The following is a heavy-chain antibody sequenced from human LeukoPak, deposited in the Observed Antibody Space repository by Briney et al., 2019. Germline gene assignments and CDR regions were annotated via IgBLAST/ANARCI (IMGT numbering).Heavy chain of an antibody. CDR1: GFSLSTSAMC. CDR3: ARIRVDTAMVLFDY. CDR2: IDWDDDK. Sequence: SGPALVKPTQTLTLTCTFSGFSLSTSAMCVSWIRQPPGKALEWLARIDWDDDKYYSTSLKTRLTISKDTSKNQVALTMTNMDPVDTATYYCARIRVDTAMVLFDYWGQGTLVTVSS. J-gene: IGHJ4*02. V-gene: IGHV2-70*11. D-gene: IGHD5-18*01.